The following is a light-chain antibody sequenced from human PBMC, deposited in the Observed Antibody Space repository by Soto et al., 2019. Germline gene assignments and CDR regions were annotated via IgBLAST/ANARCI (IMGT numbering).Light chain of an antibody. CDR2: SIS. J-gene: IGKJ2*01. V-gene: IGKV1-12*01. CDR1: QGISSW. Sequence: TQMTQSPSSVSASVGDRVTITCRASQGISSWLAWYQQKPGKAPKLLIYSISNLQGGVPSRFSGSGSGTEFTLTIRSLQPEDFATYYCQQANTFPYTFGQGTKLEI. CDR3: QQANTFPYT.